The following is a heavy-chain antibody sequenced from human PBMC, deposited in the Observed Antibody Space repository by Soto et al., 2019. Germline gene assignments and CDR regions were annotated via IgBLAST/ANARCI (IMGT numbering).Heavy chain of an antibody. J-gene: IGHJ6*02. CDR3: ARDSITIFGVDPYGMDV. D-gene: IGHD3-3*01. CDR2: IWYDGSNK. V-gene: IGHV3-33*01. Sequence: GGSLRLSCAASGFTFSSYGMHWVRQAPGKGLEWVAVIWYDGSNKYYADSVKGRFTISRDNSKNTLYLQMNSLRAEDTAVYYCARDSITIFGVDPYGMDVWGQGTTVTVSS. CDR1: GFTFSSYG.